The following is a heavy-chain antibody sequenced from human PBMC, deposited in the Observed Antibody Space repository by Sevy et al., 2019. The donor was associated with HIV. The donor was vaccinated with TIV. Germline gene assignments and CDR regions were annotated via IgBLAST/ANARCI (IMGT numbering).Heavy chain of an antibody. CDR2: IKSKTEGGTR. D-gene: IGHD1-26*01. CDR3: TAGVGASDFDY. Sequence: GGSLRLSCAASGFTFSNAWMSWVRQPPGKGLEWVGRIKSKTEGGTRNFAAPVKGRIAISRDDSKNMLYLQMDSLKTEDTAVYYCTAGVGASDFDYWGQGILVTVSS. J-gene: IGHJ4*02. V-gene: IGHV3-15*01. CDR1: GFTFSNAW.